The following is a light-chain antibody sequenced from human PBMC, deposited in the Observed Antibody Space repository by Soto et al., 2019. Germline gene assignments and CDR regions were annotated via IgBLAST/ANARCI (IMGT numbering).Light chain of an antibody. CDR1: TSDIGSSNY. V-gene: IGLV2-14*01. Sequence: QSALTQPASVSGSPGQSITISCTGTTSDIGSSNYVSWYQHHPDKAPKLIIYEVSNRPSGVSNRFSGSKSGNTASLTISGLQAEDEAEYFCSSYTSGVPLGGGTKLTVL. J-gene: IGLJ2*01. CDR2: EVS. CDR3: SSYTSGVP.